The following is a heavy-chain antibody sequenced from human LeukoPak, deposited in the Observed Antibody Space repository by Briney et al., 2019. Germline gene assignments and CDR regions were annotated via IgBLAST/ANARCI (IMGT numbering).Heavy chain of an antibody. V-gene: IGHV4-59*01. Sequence: SETLSLTCTVSGGSISSYYWSWIRQPPGKGLEWIGYIYYSGSTNYNPSLKSRVTISVDTSKNQFSLKLSSVTAADTAVYYCARSSGAGDYTFDYWGQGTLVTVSS. CDR1: GGSISSYY. D-gene: IGHD4-17*01. CDR3: ARSSGAGDYTFDY. CDR2: IYYSGST. J-gene: IGHJ4*02.